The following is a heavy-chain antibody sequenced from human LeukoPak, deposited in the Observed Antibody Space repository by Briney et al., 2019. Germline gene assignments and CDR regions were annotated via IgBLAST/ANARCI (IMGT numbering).Heavy chain of an antibody. J-gene: IGHJ3*02. CDR3: ARVRSTAVVGDAFDI. Sequence: PSETLSLTCTVSGGSIRSYYWNWIRQPPGRGLEWIGYMYYSGRTNYDPSLKSRVTISVDTSKSQFSLKLNSVTAADTAVYYCARVRSTAVVGDAFDIWGQGTMVTVSS. CDR2: MYYSGRT. V-gene: IGHV4-59*01. D-gene: IGHD6-19*01. CDR1: GGSIRSYY.